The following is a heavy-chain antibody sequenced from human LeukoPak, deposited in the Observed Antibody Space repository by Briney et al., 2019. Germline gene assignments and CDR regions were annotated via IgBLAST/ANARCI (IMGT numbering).Heavy chain of an antibody. CDR1: GFTFSKTW. CDR3: ARGGKLGASDI. D-gene: IGHD1-7*01. V-gene: IGHV3-7*04. Sequence: GGPLRLSCAASGFTFSKTWMSWVRQAPGKGLEWVANIKEDGSDKYYVDSVKGRFTVSRDNANNLLHLQMNGLGAEDTAVYFCARGGKLGASDIWGQGTMVTVSP. CDR2: IKEDGSDK. J-gene: IGHJ3*02.